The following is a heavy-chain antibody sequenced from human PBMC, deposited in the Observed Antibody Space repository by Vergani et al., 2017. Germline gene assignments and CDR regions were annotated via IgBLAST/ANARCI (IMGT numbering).Heavy chain of an antibody. D-gene: IGHD3-10*01. CDR3: ARHRGSGGFFPSSYFYGMDV. Sequence: QVQLQESGPGLVKPSETLTLTCDVSDSSIMTNPYWGWFRQSPGKGLEWIVCIHHSGDTHYNSSLKSRVSISIVSSSKFSLSLTSVTAADTAIYYYARHRGSGGFFPSSYFYGMDVWGHGTTVTVSS. CDR2: IHHSGDT. J-gene: IGHJ6*02. V-gene: IGHV4-38-2*01. CDR1: DSSIMTNPY.